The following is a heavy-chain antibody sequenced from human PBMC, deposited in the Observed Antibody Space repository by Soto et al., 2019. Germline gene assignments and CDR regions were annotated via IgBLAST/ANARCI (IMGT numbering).Heavy chain of an antibody. V-gene: IGHV3-15*01. Sequence: GGSLRLSCAASGFTFSDAWMSWVRQAPGKGLDWVGRIKSKSDGGTTEYAAPVRGRFTISRDDSKNTLYLQMNSLKTEATAVYYCTTDLLGIAAVVCSTGYFNVWGKGTPVTVSS. D-gene: IGHD6-25*01. CDR2: IKSKSDGGTT. CDR3: TTDLLGIAAVVCSTGYFNV. J-gene: IGHJ6*04. CDR1: GFTFSDAW.